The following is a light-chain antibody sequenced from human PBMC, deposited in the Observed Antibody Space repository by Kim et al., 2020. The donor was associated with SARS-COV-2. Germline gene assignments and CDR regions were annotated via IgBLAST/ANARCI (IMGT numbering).Light chain of an antibody. CDR1: QSVSSY. CDR2: DAS. V-gene: IGKV3-11*01. J-gene: IGKJ4*01. Sequence: PGERATLSCRVSQSVSSYLAWYQQKPGQAPRLLIYDASNRATGIPAMFSGSGSGTDFTLTISILEPEDFAVYYCQQRSNWPPALTFGGGTKVDIK. CDR3: QQRSNWPPALT.